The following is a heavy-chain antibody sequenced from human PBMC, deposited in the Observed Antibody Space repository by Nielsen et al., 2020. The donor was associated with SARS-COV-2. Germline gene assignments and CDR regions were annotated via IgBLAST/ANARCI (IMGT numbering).Heavy chain of an antibody. CDR2: VSSSGGST. J-gene: IGHJ6*03. V-gene: IGHV3-23*01. CDR3: ARVNEAGYYYYMDV. Sequence: GESLKISCAAPGCTLNIYAMAWVRRAPGRGLQWVTGVSSSGGSTYYTDSVKGRFTISRDNSKNTLYLQMNSLRAEDTAVYYCARVNEAGYYYYMDVWGKGTTVTVSS. CDR1: GCTLNIYA.